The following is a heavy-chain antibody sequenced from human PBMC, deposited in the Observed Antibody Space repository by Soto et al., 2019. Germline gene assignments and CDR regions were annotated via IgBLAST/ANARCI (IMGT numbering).Heavy chain of an antibody. CDR3: ARDGWVTMVRGVPYYYYGMDV. D-gene: IGHD3-10*01. Sequence: SETLSLTCTVSGGSISSYYWSWIRQPPGNGLEWIGYIYYSGSTNYNPSLKSRVTISVDTSKNQFSLKLSSVTAADTAVYYCARDGWVTMVRGVPYYYYGMDVWGQGTTVTVSS. J-gene: IGHJ6*02. V-gene: IGHV4-59*01. CDR2: IYYSGST. CDR1: GGSISSYY.